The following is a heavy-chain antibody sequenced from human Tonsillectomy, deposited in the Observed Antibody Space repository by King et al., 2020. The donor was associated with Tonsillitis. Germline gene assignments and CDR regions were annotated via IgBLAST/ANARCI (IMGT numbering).Heavy chain of an antibody. CDR1: GFTFSSYW. CDR3: ARVIRGYHFGSGFSYYYDMDV. D-gene: IGHD3-10*01. CDR2: IKQDGSEK. J-gene: IGHJ6*02. V-gene: IGHV3-7*01. Sequence: DVQLVESGGGLVQPGGSLRLSCAASGFTFSSYWMSWVRQAPGKGLEWVANIKQDGSEKYYVDSVKGRFTISRDNAKNSLYLQMNSLRAEDTAVYYCARVIRGYHFGSGFSYYYDMDVWRQGTTVTVSS.